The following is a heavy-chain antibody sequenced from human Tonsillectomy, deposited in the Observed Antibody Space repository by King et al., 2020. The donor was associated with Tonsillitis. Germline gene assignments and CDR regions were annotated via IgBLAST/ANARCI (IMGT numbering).Heavy chain of an antibody. J-gene: IGHJ4*02. D-gene: IGHD3-16*02. CDR1: GFNFNNYG. Sequence: QLVQSGGGVVQPGGSLRLSCAASGFNFNNYGMHWLRQPPGKGLEWVAFIPYDEGQKHHAESVKGRFTVSRDNSKNTLFLQMDALRLEDTAMYYCASETVGGSCRLTSLVGNWGQGALVTVSS. CDR3: ASETVGGSCRLTSLVGN. CDR2: IPYDEGQK. V-gene: IGHV3-30*02.